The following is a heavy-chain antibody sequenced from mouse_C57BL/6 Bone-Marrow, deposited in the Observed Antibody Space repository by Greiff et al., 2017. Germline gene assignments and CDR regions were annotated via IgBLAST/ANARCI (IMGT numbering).Heavy chain of an antibody. CDR1: GFTFSSYG. CDR2: ISSGGSYT. J-gene: IGHJ3*01. Sequence: EVKLMESGGDLVKPGGSLKLSCAASGFTFSSYGMSWVRQTPDKRLEWVATISSGGSYTYYPDSGKGRFTISRENAKNTLYLQMSSLKAEDTAMYYCARHERDYDYDGAWFAYWGQGTLVTVSA. CDR3: ARHERDYDYDGAWFAY. D-gene: IGHD2-4*01. V-gene: IGHV5-6*01.